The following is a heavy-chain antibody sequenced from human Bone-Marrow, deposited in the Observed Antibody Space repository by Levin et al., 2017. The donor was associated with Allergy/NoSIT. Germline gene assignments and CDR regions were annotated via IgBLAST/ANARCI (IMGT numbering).Heavy chain of an antibody. D-gene: IGHD3-22*01. V-gene: IGHV1-69*13. J-gene: IGHJ4*02. Sequence: PGASVKVSCKASGGTFSRYAMSWLRQAPGQGLEWMGGIIPMFDRANYAQKFQGRVTITADESTSTAYMELSSLRSEDTAVYYCAREFGAESSGYYYFYWGQGTQVTVSS. CDR2: IIPMFDRA. CDR1: GGTFSRYA. CDR3: AREFGAESSGYYYFY.